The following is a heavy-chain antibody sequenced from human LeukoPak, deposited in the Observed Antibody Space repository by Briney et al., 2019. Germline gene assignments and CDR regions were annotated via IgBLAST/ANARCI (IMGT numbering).Heavy chain of an antibody. V-gene: IGHV3-30*04. D-gene: IGHD6-19*01. J-gene: IGHJ4*02. CDR3: ARDHSSGWYSTYYFDY. Sequence: GGSLRLSCAASGFTFSSYAMHWVRQAPGKGLEWVAVISYDGSNKYYEDSVKGRFTISRDNSKNTLYLQMNSLRAEDTAVYYCARDHSSGWYSTYYFDYWGQGTLVTVSS. CDR1: GFTFSSYA. CDR2: ISYDGSNK.